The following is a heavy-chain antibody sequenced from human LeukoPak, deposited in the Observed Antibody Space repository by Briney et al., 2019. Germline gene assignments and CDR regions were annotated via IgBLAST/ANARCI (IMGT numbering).Heavy chain of an antibody. CDR1: GFTFSSYG. CDR3: ARDPKAKKQWLGLFDY. V-gene: IGHV3-33*01. J-gene: IGHJ4*02. Sequence: SGGSLRLSCAASGFTFSSYGMHWVRQAPGKGLEWVAVIWYDGSNKYYADSVKGRFTVSRDNSKNTLYLQMNSLRAEDTAVYYCARDPKAKKQWLGLFDYWGQGTLVTVSS. D-gene: IGHD6-19*01. CDR2: IWYDGSNK.